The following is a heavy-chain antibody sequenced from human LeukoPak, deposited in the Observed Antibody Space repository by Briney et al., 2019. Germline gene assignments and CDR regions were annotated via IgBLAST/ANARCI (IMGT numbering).Heavy chain of an antibody. Sequence: GGSLRLSCAVSGLTLSNVWMNWVRQAPGKGLEWVSVIYSGGSTYYADSVKGRFTISRDNSKNTLYLQMNSLRAEDTAVYYCARDSTVTTDHAEKYYYYGMDVWGQGTTVTVSS. V-gene: IGHV3-53*01. CDR2: IYSGGST. CDR3: ARDSTVTTDHAEKYYYYGMDV. J-gene: IGHJ6*02. D-gene: IGHD4-17*01. CDR1: GLTLSNVW.